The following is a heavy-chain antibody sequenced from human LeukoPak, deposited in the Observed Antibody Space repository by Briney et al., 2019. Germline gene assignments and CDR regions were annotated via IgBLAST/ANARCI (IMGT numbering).Heavy chain of an antibody. J-gene: IGHJ4*02. Sequence: GGSLRLSCAASGFTFSIYAMSWVRQAPGKGLEWVSAISGSGGSTYYADSVKGRFTISRDNSKNTLYLQMNSLRAEDTAVYYCAKYGSGSYYKGPPYYFDYWGQGTLVTVSS. CDR3: AKYGSGSYYKGPPYYFDY. V-gene: IGHV3-23*01. CDR2: ISGSGGST. D-gene: IGHD3-10*01. CDR1: GFTFSIYA.